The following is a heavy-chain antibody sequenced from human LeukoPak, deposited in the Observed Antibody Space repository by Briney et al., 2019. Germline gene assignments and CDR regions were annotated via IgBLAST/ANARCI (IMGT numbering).Heavy chain of an antibody. Sequence: GGSLRLSCAASGFTFSTYWMSWVRQAPGKGLEWVANIKQDGSQKYYVDSVKGRFTISRDNAKNSLYLQMNSLRAEDTAVYYCAREGALTVTKDAFDIWGQGTMVTVSS. D-gene: IGHD4-17*01. V-gene: IGHV3-7*01. CDR3: AREGALTVTKDAFDI. CDR2: IKQDGSQK. CDR1: GFTFSTYW. J-gene: IGHJ3*02.